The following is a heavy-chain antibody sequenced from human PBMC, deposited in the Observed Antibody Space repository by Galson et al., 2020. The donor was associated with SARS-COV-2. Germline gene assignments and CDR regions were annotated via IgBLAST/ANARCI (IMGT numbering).Heavy chain of an antibody. Sequence: TGGSLRLSCAASGFTFSSYGMHWVRQAPGKGLEWVAVIWYDGSNKYYADSVKGRFTISRDNSKNTLYLQMNSLRAEDTAVYYCAREGYIAVGGTSLDYWGQGTLVPVSS. D-gene: IGHD6-19*01. CDR3: AREGYIAVGGTSLDY. CDR1: GFTFSSYG. CDR2: IWYDGSNK. J-gene: IGHJ4*02. V-gene: IGHV3-33*01.